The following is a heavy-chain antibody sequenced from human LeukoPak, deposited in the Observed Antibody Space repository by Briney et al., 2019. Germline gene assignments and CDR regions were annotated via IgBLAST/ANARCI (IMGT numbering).Heavy chain of an antibody. CDR1: GGSISSYY. CDR2: IDYRGST. J-gene: IGHJ4*02. V-gene: IGHV4-59*12. Sequence: PSETLSLTCTVSGGSISSYYWSWIRQPPGKGLEWIAYIDYRGSTTYNPSLKSRVTISVDTSKNQFSLKLSSVTAADTAVYYCARGLAEVVVITTFFDYWGQGTLVTVSS. D-gene: IGHD3-22*01. CDR3: ARGLAEVVVITTFFDY.